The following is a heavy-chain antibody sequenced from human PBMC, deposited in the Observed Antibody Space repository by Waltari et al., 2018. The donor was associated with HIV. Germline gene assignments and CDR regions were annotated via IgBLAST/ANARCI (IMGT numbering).Heavy chain of an antibody. CDR3: ARPRYTGYDYPTYFDY. D-gene: IGHD5-12*01. CDR1: GFTFRDYS. CDR2: INTGGSTE. V-gene: IGHV3-11*01. J-gene: IGHJ4*02. Sequence: QVQLVVSGGGLVKLGGSLRRSCAASGFTFRDYSMRWVRQAPGKGLEWVSYINTGGSTEYYADSVKGRFTISRDNAKNSLYLQMDNLRGEDTAVYYCARPRYTGYDYPTYFDYWGQGNTVTVSS.